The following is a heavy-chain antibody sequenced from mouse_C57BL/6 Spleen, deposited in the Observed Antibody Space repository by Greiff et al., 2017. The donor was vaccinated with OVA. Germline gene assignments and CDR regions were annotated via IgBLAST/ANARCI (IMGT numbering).Heavy chain of an antibody. CDR3: ARCLYDYDVYYYAMDY. V-gene: IGHV1-82*01. D-gene: IGHD2-4*01. CDR1: GYAFSSSW. Sequence: QVQLQQSGPELVKPGASVKISCKASGYAFSSSWMNWVKQRPGKGLEWIGRIYPGDGDTNFNGKFKGKATLTADKSSSTAYMQLSSLTSEDSAVYFCARCLYDYDVYYYAMDYWGQGTSVTVSS. CDR2: IYPGDGDT. J-gene: IGHJ4*01.